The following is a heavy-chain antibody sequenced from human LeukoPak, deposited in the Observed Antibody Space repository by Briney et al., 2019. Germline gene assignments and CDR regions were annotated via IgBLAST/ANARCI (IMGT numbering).Heavy chain of an antibody. J-gene: IGHJ1*01. D-gene: IGHD3-22*01. CDR2: IYHSGST. CDR3: ARAHEVNYFQH. CDR1: GGSISSGGYY. Sequence: SQTLSLTCTVSGGSISSGGYYWGWIRQPPGKGLEWIGYIYHSGSTYYNPSLKSRVTISVDTSKNQFSLKLSSVTAADTAVYYCARAHEVNYFQHWGQGTLVTVSS. V-gene: IGHV4-30-2*05.